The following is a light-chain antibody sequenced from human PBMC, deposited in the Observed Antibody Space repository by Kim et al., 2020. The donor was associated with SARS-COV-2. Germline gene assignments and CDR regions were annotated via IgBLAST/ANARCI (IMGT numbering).Light chain of an antibody. V-gene: IGLV3-10*01. CDR1: ALPKKY. CDR3: YSTDSSGDHRV. CDR2: EDS. J-gene: IGLJ3*02. Sequence: PGQTARITCSGDALPKKYAYWDQQKSGQAPVLVIYEDSKRPSGIPARFSGSSSGTMATLTISGAQVEDEADYYCYSTDSSGDHRVFGGGTKLTVL.